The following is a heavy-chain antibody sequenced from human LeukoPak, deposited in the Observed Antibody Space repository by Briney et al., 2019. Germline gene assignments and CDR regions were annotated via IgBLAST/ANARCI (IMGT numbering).Heavy chain of an antibody. CDR1: GFTFDNYA. CDR3: ARDRLFGNLPDY. J-gene: IGHJ4*02. D-gene: IGHD1-7*01. Sequence: GGSLRLSCAASGFTFDNYAMSWVRQAPGKGLEWVSAVSGSGANTYYADSVKGRFTISRDNAKNSLNLQMNSLRAEDTAVYYCARDRLFGNLPDYWGQGTLVTVSS. CDR2: VSGSGANT. V-gene: IGHV3-23*01.